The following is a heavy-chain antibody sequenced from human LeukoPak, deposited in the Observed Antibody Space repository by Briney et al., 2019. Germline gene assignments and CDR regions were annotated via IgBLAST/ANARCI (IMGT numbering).Heavy chain of an antibody. Sequence: SETLSLTCAVYGGSFSGYYWSWIRQPPGKGLEWIGEINHSGSTNYNPSLKSRVTISVDTSKNQFSLKLSSVTAADTAVYYCARWIVGAMRGAFDIWGQGTMVTVSS. D-gene: IGHD1-26*01. J-gene: IGHJ3*02. V-gene: IGHV4-34*01. CDR2: INHSGST. CDR3: ARWIVGAMRGAFDI. CDR1: GGSFSGYY.